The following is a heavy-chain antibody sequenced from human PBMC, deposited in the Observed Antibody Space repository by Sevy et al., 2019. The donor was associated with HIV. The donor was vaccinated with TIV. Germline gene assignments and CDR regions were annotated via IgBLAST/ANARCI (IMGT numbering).Heavy chain of an antibody. D-gene: IGHD4-17*01. J-gene: IGHJ6*02. CDR2: INHSGST. CDR1: GGSFSGYY. V-gene: IGHV4-34*01. Sequence: SETLSLTCAVYGGSFSGYYWSWIRQPPGKGLEWIGEINHSGSTNYNPSLKSRVTISVDTSKNQFSLKLSSVTAADTAVYYCARGWRGAVTNYYYYYAMDVWGQGTTVTVSS. CDR3: ARGWRGAVTNYYYYYAMDV.